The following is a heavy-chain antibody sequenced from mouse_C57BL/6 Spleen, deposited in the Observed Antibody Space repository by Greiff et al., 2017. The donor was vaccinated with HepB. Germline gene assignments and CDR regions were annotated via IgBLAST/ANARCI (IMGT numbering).Heavy chain of an antibody. CDR2: ISSGGDYI. CDR3: TRVELGPFAY. V-gene: IGHV5-9-1*02. J-gene: IGHJ3*01. D-gene: IGHD4-1*01. CDR1: GFTFSSYA. Sequence: EVNVVESGEGLVKPGGSLKLSCAASGFTFSSYAMSWVRQTPEKRLEWVAYISSGGDYIYYADTVKGRFTISRDNARNTLYLQMSSLKSEDTAMYYCTRVELGPFAYWGQGTLVTVSA.